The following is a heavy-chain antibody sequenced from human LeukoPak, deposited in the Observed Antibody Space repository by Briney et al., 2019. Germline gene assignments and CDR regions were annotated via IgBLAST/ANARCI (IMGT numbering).Heavy chain of an antibody. V-gene: IGHV4-4*02. Sequence: SETLSLTCGVSGGSIDITNYWSWVHQAPGKGLEWIGEISHDGTTNHNPSLRSRVAMSLDRANNQFSLSLTSVTAADTAVYYCTREDRPFCPFAYWGQGVLVTVSS. D-gene: IGHD3-22*01. CDR2: ISHDGTT. J-gene: IGHJ4*02. CDR3: TREDRPFCPFAY. CDR1: GGSIDITNY.